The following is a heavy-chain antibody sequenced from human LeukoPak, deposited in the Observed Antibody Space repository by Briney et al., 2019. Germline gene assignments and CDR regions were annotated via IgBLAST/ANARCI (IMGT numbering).Heavy chain of an antibody. CDR2: INHSGST. CDR3: ASRIIVVVPAARGMGFDP. CDR1: GGSFSGYY. D-gene: IGHD2-2*01. J-gene: IGHJ5*02. V-gene: IGHV4-34*01. Sequence: SETLSLTCAVYGGSFSGYYWSWIRQPPGKGLERIGEINHSGSTNYNPSLKSRVTISVDTSKNQFSLKLSSVTAADTAVYYCASRIIVVVPAARGMGFDPWGQGTLVTVSS.